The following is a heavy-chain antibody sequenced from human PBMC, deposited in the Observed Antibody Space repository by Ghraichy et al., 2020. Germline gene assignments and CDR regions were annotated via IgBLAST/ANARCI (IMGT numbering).Heavy chain of an antibody. CDR2: IYYSGST. V-gene: IGHV4-59*01. D-gene: IGHD5-12*01. CDR1: GGSISSYY. J-gene: IGHJ6*02. Sequence: SETLSLTCTVSGGSISSYYWSWIRQPPGKGLEWIGYIYYSGSTNYNPSLKSRVTISVDTSKNQFSLKLSSVTAADTAVYYCARDLYASGYSGYDSYYYGMDVWGQGTTVTVSS. CDR3: ARDLYASGYSGYDSYYYGMDV.